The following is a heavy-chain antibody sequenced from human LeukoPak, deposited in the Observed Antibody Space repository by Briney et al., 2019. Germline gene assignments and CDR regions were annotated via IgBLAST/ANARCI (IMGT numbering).Heavy chain of an antibody. D-gene: IGHD1-14*01. CDR3: ARGARTRTTNWFDL. V-gene: IGHV4-59*01. CDR1: GGSINTYY. Sequence: PSETLSLTCTVSGGSINTYYWSWIRQPPGKGLEWLGHVYESGTTTYNPSLKSRVTISADTTRNQFSLKLSSVTAADTAIYYCARGARTRTTNWFDLWGQGTLVTVSS. CDR2: VYESGTT. J-gene: IGHJ5*02.